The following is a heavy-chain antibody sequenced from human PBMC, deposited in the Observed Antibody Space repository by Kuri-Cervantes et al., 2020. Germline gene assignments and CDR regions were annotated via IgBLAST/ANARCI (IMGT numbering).Heavy chain of an antibody. CDR1: GDSISSSNW. V-gene: IGHV4-4*02. J-gene: IGHJ4*02. CDR3: ARTFYDILTGYYHPNYFDY. Sequence: GSLRLSCAVSGDSISSSNWWSWVRQPPGRGLEWIGEIFHSGSTNYNPSLKSRVTISVDKSKNRFSLRLSSVTAADTAVYYCARTFYDILTGYYHPNYFDYWGQGTLVTVSS. D-gene: IGHD3-9*01. CDR2: IFHSGST.